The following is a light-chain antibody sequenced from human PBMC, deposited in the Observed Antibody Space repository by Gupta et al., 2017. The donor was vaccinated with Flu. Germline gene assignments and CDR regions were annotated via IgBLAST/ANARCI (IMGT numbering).Light chain of an antibody. CDR2: RSN. V-gene: IGLV1-47*01. J-gene: IGLJ1*01. Sequence: QSVLTQPPSASGTPGQRASISCSGSSSNIGTSYVYWYQQLPGTAPKLLMYRSNERPSGVPDRFSGSKSGTSASLAISGLRSEDEADYFCAAWDDSLSGYVFGPGTRVTVL. CDR3: AAWDDSLSGYV. CDR1: SSNIGTSY.